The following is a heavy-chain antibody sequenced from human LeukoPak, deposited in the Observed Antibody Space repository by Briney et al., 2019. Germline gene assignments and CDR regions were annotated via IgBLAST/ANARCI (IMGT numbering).Heavy chain of an antibody. CDR1: GGSISSSSYY. V-gene: IGHV4-39*01. D-gene: IGHD6-13*01. CDR3: ARRRGGSWYVDY. CDR2: IYYSGST. J-gene: IGHJ4*02. Sequence: PSETLSLTCTVSGGSISSSSYYWGWIRQPPGKGLEWIGSIYYSGSTYYNPSLKSRVTISVDTSKNQFSLKLSSVTAADTAVYYCARRRGGSWYVDYWGQGTLVTVSS.